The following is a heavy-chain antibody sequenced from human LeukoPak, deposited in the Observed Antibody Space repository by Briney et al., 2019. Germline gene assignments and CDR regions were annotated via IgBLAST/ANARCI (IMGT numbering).Heavy chain of an antibody. D-gene: IGHD3-10*01. V-gene: IGHV4-34*01. CDR3: ARRYYYNLGSFPFDF. CDR1: GVPFSGYF. J-gene: IGHJ4*02. Sequence: SETLSPTCAVSGVPFSGYFWSWIRQSSGKGLEWIGEIHNSGTTSYNPSLNSRVTISEDTSKNQFYLNLSSVTAADTAVYYCARRYYYNLGSFPFDFWGQGTLVTVSS. CDR2: IHNSGTT.